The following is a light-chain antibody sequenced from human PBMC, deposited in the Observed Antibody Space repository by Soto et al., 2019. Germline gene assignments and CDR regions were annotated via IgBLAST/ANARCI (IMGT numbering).Light chain of an antibody. CDR2: EVS. J-gene: IGLJ1*01. CDR3: SSYTGSRAYV. Sequence: QSVLTQPASVSVSPGQSITISCTGTSSDVGGYNYVSWYQQQSGKAPKLMIHEVSNRPSGVSNRFSGSKSGNTASLTISGLQAEDEADYYCSSYTGSRAYVFGIGTKVTVL. CDR1: SSDVGGYNY. V-gene: IGLV2-14*01.